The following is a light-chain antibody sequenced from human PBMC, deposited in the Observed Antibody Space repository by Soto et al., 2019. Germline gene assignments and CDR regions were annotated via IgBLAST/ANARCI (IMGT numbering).Light chain of an antibody. V-gene: IGKV3-20*01. CDR2: GAS. CDR1: QSVSSSY. J-gene: IGKJ1*01. CDR3: QQYGSSRT. Sequence: EIVLTQSPGTLSLSPGERATLSCRASQSVSSSYLAWYQQKPGQAPRLLIYGASSRATGIPDRFSGSGSGTDFTLTISRLEPEYFAVYYCQQYGSSRTFGQGTKVDNK.